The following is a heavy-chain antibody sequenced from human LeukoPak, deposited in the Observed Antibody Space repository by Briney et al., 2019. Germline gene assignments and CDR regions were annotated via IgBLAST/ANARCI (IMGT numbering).Heavy chain of an antibody. J-gene: IGHJ4*02. V-gene: IGHV4-59*08. D-gene: IGHD1-26*01. CDR1: GGSITNYY. CDR3: ARQKDSGSYYFVY. Sequence: PSETLSLTCTVSGGSITNYYWRWLRQPLGKGLEWIGYIYSSGSTNFNPSLKGRFSILVDTSKDQFSLRLTSLTAADPAVYFLARQKDSGSYYFVYWGQGTLVSVSS. CDR2: IYSSGST.